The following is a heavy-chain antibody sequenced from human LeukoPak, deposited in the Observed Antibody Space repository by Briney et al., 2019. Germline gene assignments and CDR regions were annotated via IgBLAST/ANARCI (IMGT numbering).Heavy chain of an antibody. CDR1: GYTFTSYD. CDR2: MNPNSGNT. J-gene: IGHJ3*02. V-gene: IGHV1-8*01. Sequence: ASVKVSCKASGYTFTSYDINWVRQATGQGLEWMGWMNPNSGNTGYAQKFQGRVTMTRNTSIGTAYMELGSLRSEDTAVYYCARGLGWGDAFDIWGQGTMVTVSS. CDR3: ARGLGWGDAFDI. D-gene: IGHD3-16*01.